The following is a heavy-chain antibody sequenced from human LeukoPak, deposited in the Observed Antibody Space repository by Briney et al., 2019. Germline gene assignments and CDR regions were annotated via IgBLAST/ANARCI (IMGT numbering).Heavy chain of an antibody. CDR2: IYHSGST. V-gene: IGHV4-38-2*01. CDR1: GYSISSGYY. J-gene: IGHJ4*02. Sequence: SETLSLTCAVSGYSISSGYYWGWIRQPPGKGLEWIGSIYHSGSTYYNPSLKSRVTISVDTSKNQFSLKLSSVTAADTAVYYCARHIVVVPGEYFDYWRQGTLVTVSS. D-gene: IGHD2-2*01. CDR3: ARHIVVVPGEYFDY.